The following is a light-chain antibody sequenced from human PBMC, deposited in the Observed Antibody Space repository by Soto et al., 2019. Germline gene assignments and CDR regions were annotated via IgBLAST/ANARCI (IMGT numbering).Light chain of an antibody. Sequence: QSVLTQPPSASGTPGQRVTISCSGSSSNIGSNYVYWYQQLPGTAPKLLIYRNNQRPSGVPDRFSGSKSGTSASLAISGLRSEDEADYYCEAWDDSLSAHVVFGGGTKLTVL. CDR2: RNN. CDR1: SSNIGSNY. J-gene: IGLJ2*01. CDR3: EAWDDSLSAHVV. V-gene: IGLV1-47*01.